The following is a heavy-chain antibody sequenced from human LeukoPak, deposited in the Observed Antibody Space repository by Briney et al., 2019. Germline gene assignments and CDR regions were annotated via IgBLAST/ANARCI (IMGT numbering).Heavy chain of an antibody. CDR1: GFTFDDYA. Sequence: PGGSLRLSCAASGFTFDDYAMHWVRQAPGKGLEWVSGISWNSGSIGYADSVKGRFTISRDNAKNSLYLQMNSLRAEVTALYYCAKAPSYYYDSSGGGYFQHWGQGTLVTVSS. CDR2: ISWNSGSI. V-gene: IGHV3-9*01. D-gene: IGHD3-22*01. CDR3: AKAPSYYYDSSGGGYFQH. J-gene: IGHJ1*01.